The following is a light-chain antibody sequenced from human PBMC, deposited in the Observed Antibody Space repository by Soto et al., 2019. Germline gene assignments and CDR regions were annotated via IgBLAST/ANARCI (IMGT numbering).Light chain of an antibody. CDR3: QHYGTSPAWT. V-gene: IGKV3-20*01. CDR1: QSVSSSY. CDR2: GAF. Sequence: EIVLTQSPGTLSLSPGERATLSCRASQSVSSSYLAWYQQKPGQAPRLLIYGAFSRASGIPDRVSGRGSGTDFTLTISRLEPEDFAVYYCQHYGTSPAWTFGQGTKVEIK. J-gene: IGKJ1*01.